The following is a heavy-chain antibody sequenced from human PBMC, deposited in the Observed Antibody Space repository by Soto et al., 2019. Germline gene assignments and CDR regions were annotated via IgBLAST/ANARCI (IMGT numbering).Heavy chain of an antibody. J-gene: IGHJ4*02. Sequence: GGSLIPSCASSGFDVSNTDMSLVRPAPGKGLEWVSVIYSGGYTNYADSVKGRFIVSRDSPKNTLYLQMDSLRAEDTAVYYCAREAIIVIAAPEYYFDYWGQGTLVTVSS. CDR2: IYSGGYT. D-gene: IGHD3-22*01. CDR3: AREAIIVIAAPEYYFDY. CDR1: GFDVSNTD. V-gene: IGHV3-66*01.